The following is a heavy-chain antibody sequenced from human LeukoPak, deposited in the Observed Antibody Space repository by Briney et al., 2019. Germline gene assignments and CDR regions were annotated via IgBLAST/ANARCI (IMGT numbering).Heavy chain of an antibody. CDR2: IYPGDSDT. CDR1: GYIFTDYW. J-gene: IGHJ4*02. D-gene: IGHD6-13*01. V-gene: IGHV5-51*01. Sequence: GESLKISCKGSGYIFTDYWIAWVRQMPGKGLEWMGIIYPGDSDTRYSPSFQGQVTISADKSIFTAYLQWGSLKASDTAMYYCARRLASSKGFDYWGQGTLVTVSS. CDR3: ARRLASSKGFDY.